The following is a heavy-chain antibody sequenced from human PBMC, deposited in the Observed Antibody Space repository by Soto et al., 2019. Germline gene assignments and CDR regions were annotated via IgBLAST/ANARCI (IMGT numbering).Heavy chain of an antibody. CDR2: ISYDGSNK. D-gene: IGHD2-15*01. V-gene: IGHV3-30*18. Sequence: GGSLRLSCAASGFTFSLCAISWVRQAPGKGLEWVAVISYDGSNKYYADSVKGRFTISRDNSKNTLYLQMNSLRAEDTAVYYCAKDVCSGGSCYLYPDAFDIWGQGTMVTVSS. J-gene: IGHJ3*02. CDR3: AKDVCSGGSCYLYPDAFDI. CDR1: GFTFSLCA.